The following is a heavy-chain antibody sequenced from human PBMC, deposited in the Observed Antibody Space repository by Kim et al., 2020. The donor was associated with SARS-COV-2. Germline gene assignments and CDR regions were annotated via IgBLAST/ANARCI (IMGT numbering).Heavy chain of an antibody. CDR3: ARDMGSGSAGYYYYGMDV. D-gene: IGHD6-19*01. V-gene: IGHV3-11*05. CDR2: ISSSSSYT. J-gene: IGHJ6*02. CDR1: GFTFSDYY. Sequence: GSLRLSCAASGFTFSDYYMSWIRQAPGKGLEWVSYISSSSSYTNYADSVKGRFTISRDNAKNSLYLQMNSLRAEDTAVYYCARDMGSGSAGYYYYGMDVWGQGTTVTVSS.